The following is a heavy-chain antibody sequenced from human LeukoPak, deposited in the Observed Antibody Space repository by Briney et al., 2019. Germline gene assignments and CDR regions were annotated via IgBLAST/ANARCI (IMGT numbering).Heavy chain of an antibody. V-gene: IGHV4-59*01. Sequence: SETLSLTCTVSGGSISSYYWSWIRQPPGKGLEWIGCIYYSGSTNYNPSLKSRVTISVDTSKNQFSLKLSSVTAADTAVYYCARYIPVVATGWDYFDYWGQGTLVTVSS. J-gene: IGHJ4*02. CDR2: IYYSGST. CDR1: GGSISSYY. D-gene: IGHD5-12*01. CDR3: ARYIPVVATGWDYFDY.